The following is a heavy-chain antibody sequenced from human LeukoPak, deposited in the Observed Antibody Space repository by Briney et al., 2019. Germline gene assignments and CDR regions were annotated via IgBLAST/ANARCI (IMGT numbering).Heavy chain of an antibody. CDR3: AKDGRYGDYASGGYFDL. V-gene: IGHV3-21*01. CDR2: IGNSGSNI. CDR1: GFNFSDYG. Sequence: PGGSLRLSCAASGFNFSDYGMNWVRQTPGGGLEWVSSIGNSGSNIYYADSVKGRFTISRDNSKNTLYLQMNSLRAEDTAVYYCAKDGRYGDYASGGYFDLWGRGTLVTVSS. J-gene: IGHJ2*01. D-gene: IGHD4-17*01.